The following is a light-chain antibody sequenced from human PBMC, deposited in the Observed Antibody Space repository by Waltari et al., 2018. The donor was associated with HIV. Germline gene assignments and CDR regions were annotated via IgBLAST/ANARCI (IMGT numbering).Light chain of an antibody. V-gene: IGLV1-40*01. CDR2: GKS. CDR3: QSYDRSLSGYVV. CDR1: SSNIGAGFD. J-gene: IGLJ2*01. Sequence: QSLLTQPPSVSGAPGQRVTISCSGSSSNIGAGFDVHWSQQLPGTVPKLLIYGKSNRPSGVPHRFSVSKSGTSASLAITGLQAEDEADYYCQSYDRSLSGYVVFGGGTKLTVL.